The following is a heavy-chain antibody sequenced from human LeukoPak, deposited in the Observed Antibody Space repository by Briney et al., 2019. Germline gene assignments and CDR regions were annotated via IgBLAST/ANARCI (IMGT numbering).Heavy chain of an antibody. D-gene: IGHD1-26*01. Sequence: ASLKVSCKASVYTFTSYGISGVRQAPREGLERMGWISAYNGNTNYAHKLQGGVTMTTDTSPSAAYMELRRLRSDDTAVYYCARARSYGRGPNWFDPWGQGTLVTVSS. V-gene: IGHV1-18*01. CDR2: ISAYNGNT. CDR3: ARARSYGRGPNWFDP. CDR1: VYTFTSYG. J-gene: IGHJ5*02.